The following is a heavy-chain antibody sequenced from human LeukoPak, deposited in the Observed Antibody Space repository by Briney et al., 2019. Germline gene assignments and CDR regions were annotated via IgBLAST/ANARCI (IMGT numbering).Heavy chain of an antibody. D-gene: IGHD3-10*01. V-gene: IGHV3-23*01. CDR1: GFTFSSYG. J-gene: IGHJ6*03. Sequence: GSLRLPCAASGFTFSSYGMSWVRQAPGKGLEWVSAISGSGGSTYYADTVKGRFTISRDNSKNTLYLQMNSLRAEDTAVYYCARSLRVRGVPDYMDVWGKGTTVIISS. CDR2: ISGSGGST. CDR3: ARSLRVRGVPDYMDV.